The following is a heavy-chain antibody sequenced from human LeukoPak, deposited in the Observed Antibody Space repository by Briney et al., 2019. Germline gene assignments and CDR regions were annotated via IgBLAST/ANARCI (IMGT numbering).Heavy chain of an antibody. V-gene: IGHV3-21*01. Sequence: GGSLRLSCAASGFTFSSYSMNWVRQAPGKGLEWVSSISSSSSYIYYADSVEGRFTISRDNAKNSLYLQMNSLRAEDTAVYYCARADWSGSSQNYYYYYMDVWGKGTTVTVSS. CDR2: ISSSSSYI. CDR3: ARADWSGSSQNYYYYYMDV. J-gene: IGHJ6*03. CDR1: GFTFSSYS. D-gene: IGHD3-3*01.